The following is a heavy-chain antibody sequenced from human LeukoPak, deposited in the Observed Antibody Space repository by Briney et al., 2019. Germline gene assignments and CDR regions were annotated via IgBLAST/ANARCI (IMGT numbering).Heavy chain of an antibody. V-gene: IGHV3-48*01. CDR3: TRELAS. CDR1: GFIFSNYR. CDR2: ISSTSDTI. J-gene: IGHJ5*02. Sequence: PGGSLRLSCATSGFIFSNYRMNWVRQAPGKGLEWVSYISSTSDTIYYVDSVKGRFTISGDNAKNSLYLQMNSLRVDDTAVYYCTRELASWGQGTLVTVSS.